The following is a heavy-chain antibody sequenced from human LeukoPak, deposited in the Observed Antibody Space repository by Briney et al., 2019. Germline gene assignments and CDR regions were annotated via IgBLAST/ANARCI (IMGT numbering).Heavy chain of an antibody. CDR1: GGSISSGSYY. Sequence: SETLSLTCIVSGGSISSGSYYWSWIRQPAGKGLEWIGRIYTSGSTNYNPSLKSRVTISVDTSKNQFSLKLSSVTAADTAVYYCARRGRVEEGRYFDWSYTQGWFDPWGQGTLVTVSS. CDR2: IYTSGST. CDR3: ARRGRVEEGRYFDWSYTQGWFDP. D-gene: IGHD3-9*01. V-gene: IGHV4-61*02. J-gene: IGHJ5*02.